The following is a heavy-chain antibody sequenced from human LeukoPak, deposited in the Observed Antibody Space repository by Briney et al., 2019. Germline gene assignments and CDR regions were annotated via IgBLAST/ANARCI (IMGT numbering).Heavy chain of an antibody. Sequence: SETLSLTCAVYGGSFSGYYWSWLRQPPGKGLEWIGYIYYTGSTNYNPSLKSRVTISVDTSKNQFSLKLSSVTAADTAVYYCARGGYYFDYWGQGTLVTVSS. V-gene: IGHV4-59*08. J-gene: IGHJ4*02. D-gene: IGHD3-16*01. CDR3: ARGGYYFDY. CDR1: GGSFSGYY. CDR2: IYYTGST.